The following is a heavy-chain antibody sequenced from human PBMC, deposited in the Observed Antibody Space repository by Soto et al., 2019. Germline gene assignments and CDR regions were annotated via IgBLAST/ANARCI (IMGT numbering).Heavy chain of an antibody. V-gene: IGHV1-46*01. CDR2: INPSGGST. Sequence: AAVKVSCKASGYTFTSYYMHWVRQAPGQGLEWMGIINPSGGSTSYAQKFQGRVTMTRDTSTSTVYMELSSLRSEDTAVYYCAREWDIVVVPAASYYYGMDVWGQGTTVTVS. CDR1: GYTFTSYY. D-gene: IGHD2-2*01. CDR3: AREWDIVVVPAASYYYGMDV. J-gene: IGHJ6*02.